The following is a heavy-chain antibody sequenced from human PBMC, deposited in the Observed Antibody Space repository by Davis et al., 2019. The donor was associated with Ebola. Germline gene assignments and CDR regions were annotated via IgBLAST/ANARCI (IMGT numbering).Heavy chain of an antibody. CDR2: ISTHNGDT. Sequence: AASVKVSCKTSGYRLDTYGISWVRQAPGQGLEWMGWISTHNGDTNYAQKVQGRVTMTTDTSTRTAYMELRSLRSDDTAVYNCARDECSSTSCYAAYPFDLWAQGTMVTVSS. J-gene: IGHJ3*01. CDR1: GYRLDTYG. V-gene: IGHV1-18*04. CDR3: ARDECSSTSCYAAYPFDL. D-gene: IGHD2-2*01.